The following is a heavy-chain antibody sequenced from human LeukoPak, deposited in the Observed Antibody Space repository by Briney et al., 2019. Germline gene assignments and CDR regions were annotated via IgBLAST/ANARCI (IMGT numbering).Heavy chain of an antibody. CDR2: IYYSGST. Sequence: SSETLSLTCTVSVGSISSYYWSWIRQPPGKGLEWIGYIYYSGSTNYNPSLKSRVTISVDTSKNQFSLKLSSVTAADTAVYYCARVPVYDYYGMDVWGQGTTVTVSS. J-gene: IGHJ6*02. V-gene: IGHV4-59*01. CDR3: ARVPVYDYYGMDV. D-gene: IGHD2/OR15-2a*01. CDR1: VGSISSYY.